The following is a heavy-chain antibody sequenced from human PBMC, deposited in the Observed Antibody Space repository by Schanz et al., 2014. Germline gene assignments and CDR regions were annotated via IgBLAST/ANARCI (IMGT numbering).Heavy chain of an antibody. CDR2: INPSGGST. Sequence: QVQLVQSGAEVKKPGASVKVSCKASGYTFTSDSMHWVRQAPGQGLEWMGMINPSGGSTTYAQKFQGRVTMTRDTSTSTVYMELSSLRSGDTAVYYCARDGVDAAAGGNYWGQGTLVTVSS. CDR1: GYTFTSDS. V-gene: IGHV1-46*03. J-gene: IGHJ4*02. D-gene: IGHD6-13*01. CDR3: ARDGVDAAAGGNY.